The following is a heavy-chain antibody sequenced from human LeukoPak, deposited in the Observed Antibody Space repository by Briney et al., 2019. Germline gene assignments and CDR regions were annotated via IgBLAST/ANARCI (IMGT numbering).Heavy chain of an antibody. CDR1: GYTFTSYG. CDR2: ISAYNGNT. Sequence: GASVKVSCKASGYTFTSYGISWVRQAPGQGLEWMGWISAYNGNTNYAQKLQGRVTMTTDTSTSTAYMELRSLRSDDTAVYYCARAPPYGDYAPAFDYWGQGTLVTVSS. CDR3: ARAPPYGDYAPAFDY. J-gene: IGHJ4*02. D-gene: IGHD4-17*01. V-gene: IGHV1-18*01.